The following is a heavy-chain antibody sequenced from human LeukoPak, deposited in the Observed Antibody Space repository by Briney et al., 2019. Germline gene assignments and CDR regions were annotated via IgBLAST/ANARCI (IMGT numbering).Heavy chain of an antibody. V-gene: IGHV5-51*01. CDR3: ARTYYYDSSAYYNPFDI. D-gene: IGHD3-22*01. CDR1: GYSFTSYW. Sequence: PGESLKISCKGSGYSFTSYWIGWVRQMPGKGLEWMGIIYPGDSDTRYSPSFQGQVTISVDKSINTAYLQWGSLKASDTAMYYCARTYYYDSSAYYNPFDIWGQGTMVTVSS. J-gene: IGHJ3*02. CDR2: IYPGDSDT.